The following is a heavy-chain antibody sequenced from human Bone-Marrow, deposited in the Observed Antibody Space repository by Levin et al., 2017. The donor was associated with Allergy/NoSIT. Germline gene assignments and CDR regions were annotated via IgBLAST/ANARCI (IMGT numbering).Heavy chain of an antibody. CDR1: GFTFSNAW. CDR3: TTDYRGLLAYCGGDCHIDY. Sequence: GGSLRLSCAASGFTFSNAWMNWVRQAPGKGLEWVGRIKSKTDGGTTDYAAPVKGRFTISRDDSKNTLYLQMNSLKTEDTAVYYCTTDYRGLLAYCGGDCHIDYWGQGTLVTVSS. D-gene: IGHD2-21*02. J-gene: IGHJ4*02. CDR2: IKSKTDGGTT. V-gene: IGHV3-15*07.